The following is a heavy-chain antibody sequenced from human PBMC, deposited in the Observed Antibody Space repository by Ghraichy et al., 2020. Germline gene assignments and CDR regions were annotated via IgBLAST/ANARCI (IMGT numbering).Heavy chain of an antibody. D-gene: IGHD1-26*01. Sequence: GGSLRLSCAASGFTFSSYSMNWVRQAPGKGLEWVSYISSSSSTIYYADSVKGRFTISRDNAKNSLYLQMNSLRDEDTAVYYCARQDEFLRSIVGATPFDYWGQGTLVSVSS. CDR1: GFTFSSYS. CDR3: ARQDEFLRSIVGATPFDY. V-gene: IGHV3-48*02. J-gene: IGHJ4*02. CDR2: ISSSSSTI.